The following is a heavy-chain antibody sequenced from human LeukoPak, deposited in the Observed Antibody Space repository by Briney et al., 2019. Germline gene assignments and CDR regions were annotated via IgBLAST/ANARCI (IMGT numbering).Heavy chain of an antibody. CDR1: EFNFSSYY. CDR3: ASSTYYDFWSGYYSYNWFDP. J-gene: IGHJ5*02. V-gene: IGHV3-21*01. D-gene: IGHD3-3*01. CDR2: ISSSSSYI. Sequence: GGSLRLSCAASEFNFSSYYMNWVRQAPGKGLEWVSSISSSSSYIYYADSVKGRFTISRDNAKNSLYLQMNSLKAEDTAVYYCASSTYYDFWSGYYSYNWFDPRGQGTRVTVSS.